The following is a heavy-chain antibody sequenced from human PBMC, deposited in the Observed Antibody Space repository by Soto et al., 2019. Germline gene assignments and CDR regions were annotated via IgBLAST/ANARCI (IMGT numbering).Heavy chain of an antibody. CDR3: ARTWVFGELSVNYSSSSDMDI. D-gene: IGHD3-10*01. V-gene: IGHV1-69*01. J-gene: IGHJ6*02. Sequence: KVSCKASGGTFSSYAISWVRQAPGQGLEWMGGIIPIFGTANYAQKFQGRVTITADESTSTAYMELSSLRSEDTAVYYCARTWVFGELSVNYSSSSDMDIWGQGTTLTASS. CDR2: IIPIFGTA. CDR1: GGTFSSYA.